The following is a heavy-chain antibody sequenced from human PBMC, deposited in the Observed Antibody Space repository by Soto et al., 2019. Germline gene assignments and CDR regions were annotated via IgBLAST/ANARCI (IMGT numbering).Heavy chain of an antibody. CDR3: ARASKKTSIAAKYYYYYYMDV. Sequence: EVQLVESGGGLVQPGGSLRLSCAASGFTVSSNYMSWVRQAPGKGLEWVSVIYSGGSTYYADSVKGRFTISRDNSKNTLYLQMNSLRAEDTAVYYCARASKKTSIAAKYYYYYYMDVWGKGTTVTVSS. CDR2: IYSGGST. J-gene: IGHJ6*03. D-gene: IGHD6-6*01. CDR1: GFTVSSNY. V-gene: IGHV3-66*01.